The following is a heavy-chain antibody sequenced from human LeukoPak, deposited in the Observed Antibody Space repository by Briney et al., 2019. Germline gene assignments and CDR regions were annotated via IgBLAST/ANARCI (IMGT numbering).Heavy chain of an antibody. J-gene: IGHJ6*02. CDR1: GYTFTGYY. CDR2: INPNSGGT. Sequence: ASVKVSCKASGYTFTGYYMHWVRQAPGQGLEWMGWINPNSGGTNYAQRFQGRVTMTRDTSISTAYMELSRLRSDDTAVYYCARVRGDCSSTSCYTYYGMDVWGQGTTVTVS. D-gene: IGHD2-2*02. V-gene: IGHV1-2*02. CDR3: ARVRGDCSSTSCYTYYGMDV.